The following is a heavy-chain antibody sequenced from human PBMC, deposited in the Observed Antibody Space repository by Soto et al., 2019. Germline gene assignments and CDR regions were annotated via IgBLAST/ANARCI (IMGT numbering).Heavy chain of an antibody. CDR2: ISGSDGRT. J-gene: IGHJ4*02. D-gene: IGHD6-13*01. Sequence: LRLSCAASGFTFSTYAMSWVRQAPGKGLEWVSGISGSDGRTYYADSVKGRFTISRDNSKNTLYLQMNRLRAEDTALYYCAKSYSSNWYDYFDYWGQGTLVTVSS. V-gene: IGHV3-23*01. CDR3: AKSYSSNWYDYFDY. CDR1: GFTFSTYA.